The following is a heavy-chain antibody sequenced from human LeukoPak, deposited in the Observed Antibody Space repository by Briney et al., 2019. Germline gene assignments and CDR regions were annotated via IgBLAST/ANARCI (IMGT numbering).Heavy chain of an antibody. Sequence: SSVTVSCKASGYSFTSYDFNWVRQAPAPGLEWVGWMNPNSSKTGYAQKFQGRLTITRNTSISTAYMELSSLRSEDTAVYYCARRGNSRRFGYWGQGTPVPVSS. V-gene: IGHV1-8*01. J-gene: IGHJ4*02. CDR3: ARRGNSRRFGY. D-gene: IGHD2/OR15-2a*01. CDR1: GYSFTSYD. CDR2: MNPNSSKT.